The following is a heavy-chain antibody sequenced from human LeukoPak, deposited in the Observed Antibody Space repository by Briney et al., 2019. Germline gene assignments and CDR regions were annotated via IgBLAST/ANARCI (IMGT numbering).Heavy chain of an antibody. CDR3: ASGSPAAYFDY. D-gene: IGHD2-15*01. J-gene: IGHJ4*02. CDR1: GGSFSGYY. CDR2: INHSGST. Sequence: SETLSLTCAVYGGSFSGYYWSWIRQPPGKGLEWIGEINHSGSTNYNPSLKSRVTISVDTSKNQFSLKLSSVTAADTAVYYCASGSPAAYFDYWGQGTLVTVS. V-gene: IGHV4-34*01.